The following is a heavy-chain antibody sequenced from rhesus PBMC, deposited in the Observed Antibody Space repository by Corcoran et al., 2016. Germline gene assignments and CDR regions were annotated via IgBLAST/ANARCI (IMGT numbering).Heavy chain of an antibody. D-gene: IGHD6-13*01. CDR1: GYSISSNY. Sequence: QVQLQESGPGLVKPSETLSLTCAVSGYSISSNYWNWIRQPPGKGLEGIGSIYGSGGVNYLNPSLKSRVTLSVDTSKNQFSLKLSSVTAADTAVYYCARSPRYSSWPYFDYWGQGVLVTVSS. CDR2: IYGSGGVN. V-gene: IGHV4S14*01. J-gene: IGHJ4*01. CDR3: ARSPRYSSWPYFDY.